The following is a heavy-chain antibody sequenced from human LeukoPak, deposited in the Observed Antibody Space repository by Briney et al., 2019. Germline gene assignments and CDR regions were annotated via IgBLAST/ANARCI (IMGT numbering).Heavy chain of an antibody. D-gene: IGHD2-2*01. J-gene: IGHJ6*03. CDR1: GFTFSSYS. V-gene: IGHV3-21*01. CDR2: ISSSSSYI. Sequence: GGSLRLSCAASGFTFSSYSMNWVRQAPGKGLEWASSISSSSSYIYYADSVKGRFTISRDNAKNSLYLQMNSLRAEDTAVYYCAREEDIVVVPAAIMDVWGKGTTVTVSS. CDR3: AREEDIVVVPAAIMDV.